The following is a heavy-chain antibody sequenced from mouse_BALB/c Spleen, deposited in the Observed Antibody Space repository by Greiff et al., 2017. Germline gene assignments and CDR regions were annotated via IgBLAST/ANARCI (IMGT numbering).Heavy chain of an antibody. D-gene: IGHD2-12*01. CDR3: ARSRNDDAMDY. V-gene: IGHV5-17*02. Sequence: DVHLVESGGGLVKPGGSRKLSCAASGFTFSSFGMHWVRQAPEKGLEWVAYISSGSSTSYYADTVQGRFTISRDNPKNTLFLQMTSLRSEDTAMYYCARSRNDDAMDYWGQGTSVTVSS. CDR2: ISSGSSTS. CDR1: GFTFSSFG. J-gene: IGHJ4*01.